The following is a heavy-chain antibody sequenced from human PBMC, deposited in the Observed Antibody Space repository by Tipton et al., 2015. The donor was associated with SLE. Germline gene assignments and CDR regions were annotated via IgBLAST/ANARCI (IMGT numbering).Heavy chain of an antibody. V-gene: IGHV4-59*12. CDR1: GGSINNYY. CDR2: IYYTGST. J-gene: IGHJ4*02. CDR3: ARDITSSGVSDY. D-gene: IGHD6-19*01. Sequence: TLSLTCTVSGGSINNYYWSWIRQPPGKGLEWIGYIYYTGSTYYNPSLKSRVAISIDTSKDQFSLKVNSVTAADTAVYYCARDITSSGVSDYWGQGALVTVSS.